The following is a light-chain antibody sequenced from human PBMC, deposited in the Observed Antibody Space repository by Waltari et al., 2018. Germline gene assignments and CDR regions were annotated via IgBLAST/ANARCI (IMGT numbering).Light chain of an antibody. CDR1: NIESTN. J-gene: IGLJ2*01. V-gene: IGLV3-9*01. Sequence: SFALTQPVSVSVALGQTATISCGADNIESTNGHWYQQKPGQAPVLVIYRDKNRPSGIPDRFSGSNSGNTATLTVSRAQHDDEADYFCQVWDSGTVVFGGGTRLTVL. CDR3: QVWDSGTVV. CDR2: RDK.